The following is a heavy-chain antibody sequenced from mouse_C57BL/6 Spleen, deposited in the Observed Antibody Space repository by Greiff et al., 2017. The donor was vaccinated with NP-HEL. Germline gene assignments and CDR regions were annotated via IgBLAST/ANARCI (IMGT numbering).Heavy chain of an antibody. D-gene: IGHD1-1*01. Sequence: EVQLKESGGGLVKPGGSLKLSCAASGFTFSDYGMHWVRQAPEKGLEWVAYISSGSSTIYYADTVKGRFTISRDNATNTLFLQMTSLRSEDTAMYYCAREHYYGSSFAYWGQGTLVTVSA. J-gene: IGHJ3*01. CDR1: GFTFSDYG. CDR3: AREHYYGSSFAY. CDR2: ISSGSSTI. V-gene: IGHV5-17*01.